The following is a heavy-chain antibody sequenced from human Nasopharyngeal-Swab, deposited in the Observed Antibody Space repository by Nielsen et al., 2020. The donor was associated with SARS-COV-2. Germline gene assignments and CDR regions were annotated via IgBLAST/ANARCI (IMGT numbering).Heavy chain of an antibody. CDR2: IHSGGST. D-gene: IGHD3-22*01. V-gene: IGHV3-53*01. Sequence: VRQAPGKGLEWGSVIHSGGSTYYADSVKGRFTISRDNSKNTLYLQMNSLRAEDTAVYYCAREGTTYYYDSSGYYSEYYFDYWGQGTLVTVSS. CDR3: AREGTTYYYDSSGYYSEYYFDY. J-gene: IGHJ4*02.